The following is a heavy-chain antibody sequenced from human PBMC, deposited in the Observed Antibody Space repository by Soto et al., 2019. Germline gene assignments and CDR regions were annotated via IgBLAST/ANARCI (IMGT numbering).Heavy chain of an antibody. V-gene: IGHV1-8*01. J-gene: IGHJ5*01. Sequence: QVQLVQSGAEVKTPGASVKVSCKASGYTFASYDINWVRQAPGQGLEWMGWMNPNSGNTGYAQKFQGRLTVTMDTALSIAHMELSSLRNEDTAVYYCARSDGYNFNWLDSWGQGTLVTVSA. CDR3: ARSDGYNFNWLDS. D-gene: IGHD2-21*01. CDR2: MNPNSGNT. CDR1: GYTFASYD.